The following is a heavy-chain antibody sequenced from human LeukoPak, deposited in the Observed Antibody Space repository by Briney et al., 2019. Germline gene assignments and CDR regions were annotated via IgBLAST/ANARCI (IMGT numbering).Heavy chain of an antibody. CDR3: ARELGGGGLHYFDY. V-gene: IGHV3-23*05. Sequence: GGSLRLSCAASRFTFSSYAMSWVRQAPGKGLEWVSTLYNDAFGSTTYYADSVTGRFTISRDNSQNTLFLQMSSLTAEDTAMYYCARELGGGGLHYFDYWGRGTLVTVSS. D-gene: IGHD3-16*01. J-gene: IGHJ4*02. CDR2: LYNDAFGSTT. CDR1: RFTFSSYA.